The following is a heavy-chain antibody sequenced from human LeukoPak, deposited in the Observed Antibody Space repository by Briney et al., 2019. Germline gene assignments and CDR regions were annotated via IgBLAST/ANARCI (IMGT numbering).Heavy chain of an antibody. CDR1: GGTFSSYA. V-gene: IGHV1-69*04. D-gene: IGHD4-11*01. CDR2: IIPILGIA. Sequence: SVKVSCKASGGTFSSYAISWVRQAPGQGLEWMGGIIPILGIANYAQKFQGRVTITADKSTSTAYMELRSLRSDDTAVYYCARDVAEYSKLDYWGQGTLVTVSS. J-gene: IGHJ4*02. CDR3: ARDVAEYSKLDY.